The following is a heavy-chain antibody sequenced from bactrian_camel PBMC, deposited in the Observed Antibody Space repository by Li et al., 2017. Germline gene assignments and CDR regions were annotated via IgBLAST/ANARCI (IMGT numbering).Heavy chain of an antibody. Sequence: VQLVESGEGLVQPGGSLRLSCVGSGFTFNAHDMTWVRQAPGNVHELVSSMDSDGTTIYADSVKGRFTISQDNEKNMLYLQMNSLKTEDTAMYYCAADHQDPSRGAYFDHCNYMGQGTQVTVS. CDR3: AADHQDPSRGAYFDHCNY. CDR2: MDSDGTT. J-gene: IGHJ4*01. CDR1: GFTFNAHD. V-gene: IGHV3S10*01. D-gene: IGHD2*01.